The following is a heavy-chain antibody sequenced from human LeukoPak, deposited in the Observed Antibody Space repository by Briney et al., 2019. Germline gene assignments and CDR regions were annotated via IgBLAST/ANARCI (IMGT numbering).Heavy chain of an antibody. CDR2: INHSGST. D-gene: IGHD4-17*01. J-gene: IGHJ6*04. CDR3: ARGTVHSGVDV. V-gene: IGHV4-34*01. CDR1: GGSFSGYY. Sequence: PSETLSLTCAVYGGSFSGYYWTWIRQPPGKGLEWIGEINHSGSTNYNPSLKSRVTISVDTSKNQFSLKLSSVTAADTAVYYCARGTVHSGVDVWGKGTTVTVSS.